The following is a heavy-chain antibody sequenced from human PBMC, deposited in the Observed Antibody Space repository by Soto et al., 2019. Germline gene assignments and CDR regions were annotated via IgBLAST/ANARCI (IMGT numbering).Heavy chain of an antibody. J-gene: IGHJ6*02. CDR1: GFTFSSYG. V-gene: IGHV3-33*01. Sequence: QVQLVESGGGVVQPGRSLRLSCAASGFTFSSYGMHWVRQAPGKGLEWVAVIWYDGSNKYYGDSVKGRFTISRDNSKNTLYLQMDSLRADDTAVYYCARWGNDKKMDVWGQGTTVTVSS. CDR3: ARWGNDKKMDV. CDR2: IWYDGSNK. D-gene: IGHD3-16*01.